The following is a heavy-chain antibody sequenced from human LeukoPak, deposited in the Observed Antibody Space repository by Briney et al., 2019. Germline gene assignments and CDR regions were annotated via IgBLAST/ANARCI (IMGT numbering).Heavy chain of an antibody. CDR3: TTVGYHDTSGFDN. D-gene: IGHD3-22*01. J-gene: IGHJ4*02. V-gene: IGHV3-15*01. CDR1: GFTFSSAW. Sequence: GGSLRLSCAASGFTFSSAWMSWVRQAPGKGLEWIGRIKSKADGGTIDYAAPVKGRFTISRDDSKNTLYLQMNSLKTEDTAVFYCTTVGYHDTSGFDNWGQGTLVTVSS. CDR2: IKSKADGGTI.